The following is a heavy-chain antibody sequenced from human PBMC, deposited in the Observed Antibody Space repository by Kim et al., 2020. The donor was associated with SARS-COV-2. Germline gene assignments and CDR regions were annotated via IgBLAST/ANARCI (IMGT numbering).Heavy chain of an antibody. Sequence: GGSLRLSCAASGFTFSNYAISWVRRAPGKGLEWVSAIDNGDGEHYADSVRGRFIVSRDTSKNTLYLQMNSLRVEDTAIYYCAKEGPPPYFDYWGQGTLVTVSS. CDR3: AKEGPPPYFDY. V-gene: IGHV3-23*01. CDR1: GFTFSNYA. J-gene: IGHJ4*02. CDR2: IDNGDGE.